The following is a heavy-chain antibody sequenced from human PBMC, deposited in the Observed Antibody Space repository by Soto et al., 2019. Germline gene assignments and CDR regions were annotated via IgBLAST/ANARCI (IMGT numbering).Heavy chain of an antibody. J-gene: IGHJ3*02. D-gene: IGHD3-10*01. Sequence: EVQLLESGGGLVQPGGSLRLSCAASGFTFSSYAMSWVRQAPGKGLEWVSAISGSGGSTYYADSVKGRFTISRDNSKNTLHLQMNSLRAEDTAVYYCATERITMVRGVHDAFDIWGQGTMVTVSS. CDR2: ISGSGGST. CDR3: ATERITMVRGVHDAFDI. V-gene: IGHV3-23*01. CDR1: GFTFSSYA.